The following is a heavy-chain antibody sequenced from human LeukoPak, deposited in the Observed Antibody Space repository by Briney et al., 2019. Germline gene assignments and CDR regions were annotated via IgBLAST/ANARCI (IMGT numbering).Heavy chain of an antibody. CDR2: IYNSGST. D-gene: IGHD4-17*01. CDR3: ARAPYGDYNGDWFDP. CDR1: GGSSGTYS. V-gene: IGHV4-59*12. J-gene: IGHJ5*02. Sequence: SETLSLTCTVSGGSSGTYSWNWIRQPPGKGLEWIGYIYNSGSTNYNPSLKSRVTISVDTSKNQFSLKLSSVTAADTAVYYCARAPYGDYNGDWFDPWGQGTLVTVSS.